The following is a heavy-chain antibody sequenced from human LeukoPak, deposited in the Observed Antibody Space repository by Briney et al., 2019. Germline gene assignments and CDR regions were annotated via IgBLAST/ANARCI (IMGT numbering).Heavy chain of an antibody. CDR1: GGSISSGGYY. D-gene: IGHD3-9*01. Sequence: SETLSLTCTVSGGSISSGGYYWSWIRQHPGKGLEWIGYIYYSGSTYYNPSLKSRVTISGDTSKNQFSLKLSSVTAADTAVYYCARDLFDYQFDYWGQGTLVTVSS. V-gene: IGHV4-31*03. CDR2: IYYSGST. J-gene: IGHJ4*02. CDR3: ARDLFDYQFDY.